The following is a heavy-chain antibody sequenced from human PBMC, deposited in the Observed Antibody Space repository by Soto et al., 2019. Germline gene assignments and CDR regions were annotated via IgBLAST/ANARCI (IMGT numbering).Heavy chain of an antibody. CDR2: ISSSSTSI. D-gene: IGHD2-15*01. V-gene: IGHV3-21*06. Sequence: GGSLRLSCGASGFTFSSYIMNGVRQAPGKGLEWVSSISSSSTSIYYPDSAKGRFTVSRDNARSSVYLQMDSLRAEDTAIYYCARDITFPNCTATTCPPWGQGTLVTVSS. CDR1: GFTFSSYI. J-gene: IGHJ5*02. CDR3: ARDITFPNCTATTCPP.